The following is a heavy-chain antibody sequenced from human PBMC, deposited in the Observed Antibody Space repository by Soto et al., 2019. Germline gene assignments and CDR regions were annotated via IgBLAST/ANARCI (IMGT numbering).Heavy chain of an antibody. Sequence: EVQLVESGGGLVQPGGSLRLSCAASGFTFSSYWMHWVRQAPGKGLVWVSRINSDGSSTSYADSVKGRFTISRDNAKNTLYLHMNSLRAEDTAVYYCARGQYQLRYGELDYWGQGTLVTVSS. J-gene: IGHJ4*02. CDR2: INSDGSST. CDR1: GFTFSSYW. CDR3: ARGQYQLRYGELDY. V-gene: IGHV3-74*01. D-gene: IGHD2-2*02.